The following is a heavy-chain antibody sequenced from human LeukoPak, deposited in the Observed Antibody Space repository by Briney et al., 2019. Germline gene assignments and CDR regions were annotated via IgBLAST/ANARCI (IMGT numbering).Heavy chain of an antibody. CDR2: INPNSGGT. CDR3: ARALSGGDRDAFDT. CDR1: GYTFTGYY. D-gene: IGHD2-21*02. Sequence: ASVKVSCKASGYTFTGYYMHWVRQAPGQGLEWMGWINPNSGGTNYAQKFQGWVTMTRDTSISTAYMELSRLRSDDTAVYYCARALSGGDRDAFDTWGQGTMVTVSS. V-gene: IGHV1-2*04. J-gene: IGHJ3*02.